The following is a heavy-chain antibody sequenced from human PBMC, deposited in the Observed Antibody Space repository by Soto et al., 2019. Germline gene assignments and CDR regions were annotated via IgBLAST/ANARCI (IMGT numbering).Heavy chain of an antibody. Sequence: HPGGSLRLSCAASGFTFSSYGMHWVRQAPGKGLEWVAVIWYDGSNKYYADSVKGRFTISRDNSKNTLYLQMNSLRAEDTAVYYCAREVRGSSSWYHLVPNYYYYGMDVWGQGTTVTVSS. D-gene: IGHD6-13*01. CDR3: AREVRGSSSWYHLVPNYYYYGMDV. J-gene: IGHJ6*02. CDR2: IWYDGSNK. CDR1: GFTFSSYG. V-gene: IGHV3-33*01.